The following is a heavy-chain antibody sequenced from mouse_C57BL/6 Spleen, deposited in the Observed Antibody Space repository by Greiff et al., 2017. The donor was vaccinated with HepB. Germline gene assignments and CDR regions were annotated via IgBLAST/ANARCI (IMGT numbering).Heavy chain of an antibody. CDR1: GYTFTSYW. J-gene: IGHJ4*01. V-gene: IGHV1-55*01. Sequence: VKLQQPGAELVKPGASVKMSCKASGYTFTSYWITWVKQRPGQGLEWIGDIYPGSGSTNYNEKFKSKATLTVDTSSSTAYMQLSSLTSEDSAVYYCARSGDYERLAMDYWGQGTSVTVSS. D-gene: IGHD2-4*01. CDR3: ARSGDYERLAMDY. CDR2: IYPGSGST.